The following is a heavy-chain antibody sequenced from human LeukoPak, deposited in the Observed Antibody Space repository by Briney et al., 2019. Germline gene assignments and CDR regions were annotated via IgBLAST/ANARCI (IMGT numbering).Heavy chain of an antibody. J-gene: IGHJ6*04. CDR2: ISNSDYST. Sequence: GGSLRLSCAASGFTFSSYAMSWVRQAPGKGLEWVSTISNSDYSTYYADSVKGRFTISRANSENTLYLQMNNLRAEDTAVYCCAELGITMIGGVWGKGTTVSISS. D-gene: IGHD3-10*02. CDR1: GFTFSSYA. CDR3: AELGITMIGGV. V-gene: IGHV3-23*01.